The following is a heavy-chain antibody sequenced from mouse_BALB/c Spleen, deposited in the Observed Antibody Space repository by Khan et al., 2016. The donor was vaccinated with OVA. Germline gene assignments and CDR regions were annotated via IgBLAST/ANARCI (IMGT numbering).Heavy chain of an antibody. CDR1: GFSLTSYG. V-gene: IGHV2-9*02. CDR3: DRDLHYRVDY. D-gene: IGHD1-1*01. CDR2: IWAGGST. J-gene: IGHJ4*01. Sequence: QVQLKESGPGLVAPSQSLSITCTVSGFSLTSYGVHWVRQPPGKGLEWLGVIWAGGSTNYNSALMSRLSISKDNSKSQVFLKMNSLQTDDTARYGDDRDLHYRVDYWGQGTSVTVSS.